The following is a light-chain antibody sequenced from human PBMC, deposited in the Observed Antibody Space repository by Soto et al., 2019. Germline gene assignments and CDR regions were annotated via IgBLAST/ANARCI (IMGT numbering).Light chain of an antibody. CDR3: QQYNNLPLT. CDR1: QSVSDN. J-gene: IGKJ4*01. Sequence: DIVMTQPPATLSVSPGERATLSCRASQSVSDNLAWYQQKPGQAPRLLIYGASTRATGIPARFSGSGSGTEFTLTISSLQSEDFAVYYCQQYNNLPLTFGGGTKV. CDR2: GAS. V-gene: IGKV3D-15*01.